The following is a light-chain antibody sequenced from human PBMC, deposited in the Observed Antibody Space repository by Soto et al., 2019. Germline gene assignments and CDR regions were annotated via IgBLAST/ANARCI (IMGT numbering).Light chain of an antibody. V-gene: IGKV1-39*01. CDR1: QSISSY. CDR2: AAV. Sequence: DVLMTQSPSSLSASVGDRVTITCRASQSISSYLNWYQQKPGKPPKLLIYAAVSLQSGIPSRFSAYGSGTDFTLTISNLQPEDSATYYCQQHNTYPITFGQGTRLEIK. CDR3: QQHNTYPIT. J-gene: IGKJ5*01.